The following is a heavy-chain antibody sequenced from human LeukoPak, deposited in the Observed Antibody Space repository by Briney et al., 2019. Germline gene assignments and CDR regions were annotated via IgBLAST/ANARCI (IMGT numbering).Heavy chain of an antibody. CDR3: ARDPYYYGSGYFDY. CDR2: IYYSGST. CDR1: GGSISSYY. Sequence: SETLSLTCTVSGGSISSYYWSWIRQPPGKGLEWIGYIYYSGSTNYNPSLKSRVTISVDTSKNQFSLKLSSVTAADTAVYYCARDPYYYGSGYFDYWGQGTLVTVSS. D-gene: IGHD3-10*01. V-gene: IGHV4-59*01. J-gene: IGHJ4*02.